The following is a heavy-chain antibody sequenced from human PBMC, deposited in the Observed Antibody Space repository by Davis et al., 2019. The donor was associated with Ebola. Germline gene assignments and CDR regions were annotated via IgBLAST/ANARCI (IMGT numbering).Heavy chain of an antibody. CDR1: GFSLSTSGVG. Sequence: SGPTLVKPTQNLTLTCTFSGFSLSTSGVGVGWIRQPPGKALEWLALIYWDDDKRYSPSLKSRLTITKDTSKNQVVLTMTNMNPVDTATYYCAHSLILGYCSGGSCYSETTYYFDYWGQGTLVTVSS. V-gene: IGHV2-5*02. CDR2: IYWDDDK. CDR3: AHSLILGYCSGGSCYSETTYYFDY. D-gene: IGHD2-15*01. J-gene: IGHJ4*02.